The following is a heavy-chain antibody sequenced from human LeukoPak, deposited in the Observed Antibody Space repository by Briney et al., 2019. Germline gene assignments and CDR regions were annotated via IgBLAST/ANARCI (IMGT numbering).Heavy chain of an antibody. Sequence: ASVKVSCKASGGTFSSYAISWVRQAPGQGLEWMGIINPSGGSTSYAQKFQGRVTMTRDTSTSTVYMELSSLRSGDTAVYYCARSEEDSGSYSPAYWGQGTLVTVSS. CDR1: GGTFSSYA. CDR2: INPSGGST. D-gene: IGHD3-10*01. J-gene: IGHJ4*02. V-gene: IGHV1-46*01. CDR3: ARSEEDSGSYSPAY.